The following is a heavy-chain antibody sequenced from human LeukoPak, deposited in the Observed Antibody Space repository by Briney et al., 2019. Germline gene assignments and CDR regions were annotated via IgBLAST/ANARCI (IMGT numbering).Heavy chain of an antibody. J-gene: IGHJ6*02. CDR3: ARGGRDGMDV. Sequence: ASVKVSCKASGYSFTSYGFTWVRRAPGQGLEWMGWVSAYDGSTNYAQKLWGRVTMTTDASKNTVYMELRSLRFDDTAVYYCARGGRDGMDVWGQGTTVTVSS. D-gene: IGHD3-10*01. V-gene: IGHV1-18*01. CDR2: VSAYDGST. CDR1: GYSFTSYG.